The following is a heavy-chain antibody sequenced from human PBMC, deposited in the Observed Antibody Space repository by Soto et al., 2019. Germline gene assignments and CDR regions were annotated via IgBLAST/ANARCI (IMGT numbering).Heavy chain of an antibody. D-gene: IGHD4-17*01. J-gene: IGHJ6*02. CDR3: ARGFHDYGDYDSSLYYYNGMDV. CDR1: GFTFSSYG. CDR2: IWYDGSNK. V-gene: IGHV3-33*01. Sequence: QVQLVESGGGVVQPGRSLRLSCAASGFTFSSYGMHWVRQAPGKGLEWVAVIWYDGSNKYYADYVKGRFTISRDNSKNTLYLQMNSLRAEDTAVYYCARGFHDYGDYDSSLYYYNGMDVWSQGTTVTVSS.